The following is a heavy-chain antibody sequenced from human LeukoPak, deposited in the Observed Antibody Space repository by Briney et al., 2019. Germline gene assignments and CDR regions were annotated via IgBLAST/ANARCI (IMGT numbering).Heavy chain of an antibody. Sequence: SETLSLTCAVYGGSFSGYYWSWIRQPPGKGLEWIGEINHSGCTNYNPSLKSRVTISVDTSKNQFSLKLSSVTAADTAVYYCARVKTSQSHAFDIWGQGTMVTVSS. V-gene: IGHV4-34*01. CDR2: INHSGCT. J-gene: IGHJ3*02. CDR1: GGSFSGYY. CDR3: ARVKTSQSHAFDI.